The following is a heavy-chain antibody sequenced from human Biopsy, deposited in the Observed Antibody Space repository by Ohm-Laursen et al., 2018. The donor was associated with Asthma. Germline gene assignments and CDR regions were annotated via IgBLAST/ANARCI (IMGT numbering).Heavy chain of an antibody. CDR2: IPYSGST. D-gene: IGHD3-22*01. CDR1: YGPITSGGYF. V-gene: IGHV4-31*03. J-gene: IGHJ4*02. Sequence: TLSLTCTVSYGPITSGGYFWTWIRQHPGKGLGWIGFIPYSGSTYYNPSLKSRVSISIDTSKNQYSLKLSSVTAAGTAVYYCARAQDYYDSRGYYRSFDYWGQGTLVTVSS. CDR3: ARAQDYYDSRGYYRSFDY.